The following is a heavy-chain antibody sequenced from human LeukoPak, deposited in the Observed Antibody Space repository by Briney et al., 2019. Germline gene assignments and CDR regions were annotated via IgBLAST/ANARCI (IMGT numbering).Heavy chain of an antibody. D-gene: IGHD1-26*01. V-gene: IGHV1-18*01. J-gene: IGHJ4*02. CDR3: ARMNSGLFDY. Sequence: ASVKVSRKASGYTFSNYGISWVRQAPGQGLEWMGWISVYNGNTNSAQKLQGRVSMTTDTSTSTAYMELRSLRSDDTAVYYCARMNSGLFDYWGQGTLVTVSS. CDR1: GYTFSNYG. CDR2: ISVYNGNT.